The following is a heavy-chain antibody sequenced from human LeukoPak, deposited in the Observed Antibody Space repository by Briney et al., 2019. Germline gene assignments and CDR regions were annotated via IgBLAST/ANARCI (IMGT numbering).Heavy chain of an antibody. CDR1: DGSINSYY. V-gene: IGHV4-59*01. CDR3: ARATGTTRNAFDI. CDR2: VHYSGST. Sequence: PSGTLSLTCTDSDGSINSYYWSWIRQSPGKGLEWIGYVHYSGSTNYNPSLKSRVTISVDTSKKQVSLKLNSVTAVDTAVYYCARATGTTRNAFDIWGQGTMVTVSS. J-gene: IGHJ3*02. D-gene: IGHD1-7*01.